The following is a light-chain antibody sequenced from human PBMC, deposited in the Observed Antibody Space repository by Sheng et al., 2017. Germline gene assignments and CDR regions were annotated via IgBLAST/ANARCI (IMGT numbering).Light chain of an antibody. CDR3: SSKTTTTTLV. Sequence: QSALTQPASVSGSPGQSITISCTGTSSDIGGSDQVSWYQQHPGKAPKLIIFDVTNRPSVVSDRFSGSKSGNTASLAISGLQSEDEADYYCSSKTTTTTLVFGGGTKLTVL. CDR1: SSDIGGSDQ. V-gene: IGLV2-14*03. CDR2: DVT. J-gene: IGLJ2*01.